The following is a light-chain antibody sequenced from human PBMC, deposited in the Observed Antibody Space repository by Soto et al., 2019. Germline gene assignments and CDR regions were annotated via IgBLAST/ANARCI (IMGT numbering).Light chain of an antibody. CDR3: SSYTSSHVV. CDR1: SSDVGGYNY. Sequence: QSVLTQPASVSGSPGQSITISCTGTSSDVGGYNYVSWYQQHPGKAPKLMIYDVSNRPSGVSNRFSGSKSGNTASLTISGPQAEDEADYYCSSYTSSHVVFGGGTKLTVL. CDR2: DVS. J-gene: IGLJ2*01. V-gene: IGLV2-14*01.